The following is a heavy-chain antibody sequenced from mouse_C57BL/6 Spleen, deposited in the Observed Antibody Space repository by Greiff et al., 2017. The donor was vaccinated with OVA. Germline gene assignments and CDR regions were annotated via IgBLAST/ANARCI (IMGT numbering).Heavy chain of an antibody. V-gene: IGHV1-19*01. CDR1: GYTFTDYY. CDR3: AREKTGTRYFDV. CDR2: INPYNGGT. D-gene: IGHD4-1*01. Sequence: EVHLVESGPVLVKPGASVKMSCKASGYTFTDYYMNWVKQSHGKSLEWIGVINPYNGGTSYNQKFKGKATLTVDKSSSTAYMELNSLTSEDSAVYYCAREKTGTRYFDVWGTGTTVTVSS. J-gene: IGHJ1*03.